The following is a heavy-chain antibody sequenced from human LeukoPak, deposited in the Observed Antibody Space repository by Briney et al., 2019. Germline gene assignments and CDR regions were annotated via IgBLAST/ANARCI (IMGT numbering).Heavy chain of an antibody. V-gene: IGHV7-4-1*02. CDR1: GYTFTNYA. CDR3: ARDGGNDYGDYRPADAFDI. CDR2: INTNTGNP. J-gene: IGHJ3*02. D-gene: IGHD4-17*01. Sequence: ASVKVSCKASGYTFTNYAINWVRQAPGQGLEWMGWINTNTGNPTYAQGFTGRFVFSLDTSVSTAYLQISSLKAEDTAVYYCARDGGNDYGDYRPADAFDIWGQGTMVTVSS.